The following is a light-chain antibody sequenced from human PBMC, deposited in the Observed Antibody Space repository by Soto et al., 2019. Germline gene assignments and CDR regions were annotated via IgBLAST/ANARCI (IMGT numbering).Light chain of an antibody. V-gene: IGLV1-44*01. CDR3: AAWDDSLNGPV. J-gene: IGLJ1*01. CDR2: SNN. CDR1: SSNIGSNT. Sequence: QSVLTQPPSASGTPGQRVTISCSGSSSNIGSNTVNWYQQLPGTAPKLLIYSNNQRPSGVPDRFSGSKSGTSASLAISGLQSEDEADYYCAAWDDSLNGPVFGTGTKGT.